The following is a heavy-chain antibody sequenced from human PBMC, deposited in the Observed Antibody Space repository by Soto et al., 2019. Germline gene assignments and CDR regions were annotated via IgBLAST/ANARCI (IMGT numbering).Heavy chain of an antibody. CDR3: ARGANGYYYLDY. V-gene: IGHV3-74*01. Sequence: EVQLVESGGGLVQPGGSLRLSCAASEFSLSDYWMHWVRQAPEEGLVWLSRITRDGSSTNYADSVKGRFTISRDNAKNTLYLQVYSLRGEDTAVYYCARGANGYYYLDYWGQGTLVTVSS. CDR1: EFSLSDYW. CDR2: ITRDGSST. D-gene: IGHD5-18*01. J-gene: IGHJ4*02.